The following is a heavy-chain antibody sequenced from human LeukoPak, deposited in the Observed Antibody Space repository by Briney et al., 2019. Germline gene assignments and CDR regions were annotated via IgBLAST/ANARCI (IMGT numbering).Heavy chain of an antibody. V-gene: IGHV3-23*01. CDR1: GFTFSSYA. J-gene: IGHJ6*02. CDR3: AKGGPGYYYYGMDV. Sequence: PGGSLRLSCAASGFTFSSYAMSWVRQAPGKGLEWVSAISGSGGSTYYADSVKGRFTISRDNSKNSLYLQMNSLRTEDTASYYCAKGGPGYYYYGMDVWGQGTTVTVSS. CDR2: ISGSGGST.